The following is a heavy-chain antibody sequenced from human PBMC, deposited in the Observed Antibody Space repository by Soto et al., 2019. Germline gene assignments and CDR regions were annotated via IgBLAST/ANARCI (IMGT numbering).Heavy chain of an antibody. Sequence: SETLSLTCAVYGGSFSGYYWSWIRQPPGKGLEWIGEINHSGSTNYNPSLKSRVTISVDTSKNQFSLKLSSVTAADTAVYHCASNSWEFDYWGQGTLVTVSS. CDR3: ASNSWEFDY. CDR2: INHSGST. CDR1: GGSFSGYY. D-gene: IGHD6-13*01. V-gene: IGHV4-34*01. J-gene: IGHJ4*02.